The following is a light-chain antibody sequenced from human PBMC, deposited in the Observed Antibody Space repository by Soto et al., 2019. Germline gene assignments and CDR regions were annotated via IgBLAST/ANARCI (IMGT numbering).Light chain of an antibody. J-gene: IGKJ4*01. CDR2: GAS. CDR3: QQYNDWPLT. Sequence: EIVMTQSPATLSVSPGERATRSCRASQSINNNLAWYQQKRGQGPRLLIYGASSRATGTPARFSGSGSGTGFTLTISSLQSEDFAIYYCQQYNDWPLTFGGGTKVEIK. CDR1: QSINNN. V-gene: IGKV3-15*01.